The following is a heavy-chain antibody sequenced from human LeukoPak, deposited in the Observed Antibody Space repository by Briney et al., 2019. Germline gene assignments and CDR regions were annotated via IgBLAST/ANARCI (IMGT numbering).Heavy chain of an antibody. V-gene: IGHV3-23*01. D-gene: IGHD3-10*01. CDR2: VSGSVGST. CDR3: AKRMIRGVNHDAFDL. J-gene: IGHJ3*01. CDR1: GFTFSRYA. Sequence: PGGSLRLSCAASGFTFSRYAMSWVRQAPGKGLEWVSSVSGSVGSTYYADSVKGLFTISRDNSKNTLYLQMNSLRAEDTAVYYCAKRMIRGVNHDAFDLWGQGTMVTVSS.